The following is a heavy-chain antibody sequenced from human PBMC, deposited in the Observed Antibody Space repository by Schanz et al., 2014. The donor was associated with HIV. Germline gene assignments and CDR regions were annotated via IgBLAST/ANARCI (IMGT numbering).Heavy chain of an antibody. D-gene: IGHD3-3*01. Sequence: QVQLVQSGAEVRKPGASVKVACKASGFTLTSYYMHWVRQAPGQGLEWMGWINPNSGSTIYAQKFQGRVTMTRDTSINTAYMEMSGLRSDDTAIYYCARRSLHHLQWLYDDVFDIWGQGTLVTVSS. CDR3: ARRSLHHLQWLYDDVFDI. CDR1: GFTLTSYY. J-gene: IGHJ3*02. V-gene: IGHV1-2*02. CDR2: INPNSGST.